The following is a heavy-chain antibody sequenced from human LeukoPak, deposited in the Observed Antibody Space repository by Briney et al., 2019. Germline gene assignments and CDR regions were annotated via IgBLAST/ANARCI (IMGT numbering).Heavy chain of an antibody. Sequence: PSQTLSLTCTVSGGSISSGDYYWSWIRQPPGKGLEWIGYIYYSGSTYYNPSLKSRVTISVDTSKNQFSLKLSSVTAADTAVYYCARVSMVAATRWFDPWGQGTLVTVSS. CDR2: IYYSGST. CDR3: ARVSMVAATRWFDP. CDR1: GGSISSGDYY. J-gene: IGHJ5*02. V-gene: IGHV4-30-4*01. D-gene: IGHD2-15*01.